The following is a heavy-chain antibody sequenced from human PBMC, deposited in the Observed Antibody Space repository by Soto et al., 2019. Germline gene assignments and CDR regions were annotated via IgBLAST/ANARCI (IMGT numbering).Heavy chain of an antibody. V-gene: IGHV4-30-4*01. CDR2: IYYSGST. CDR3: ARDPENYSNYYYYGMDV. CDR1: GGSISSGDYY. J-gene: IGHJ6*02. D-gene: IGHD4-4*01. Sequence: SETLSLTCTVSGGSISSGDYYWSWIRQPPGKGLEWIGYIYYSGSTYYNPSLKSRVTISVDTSKNQFSLKLSSVTAADTAVYYCARDPENYSNYYYYGMDVWGQGTTVTVSS.